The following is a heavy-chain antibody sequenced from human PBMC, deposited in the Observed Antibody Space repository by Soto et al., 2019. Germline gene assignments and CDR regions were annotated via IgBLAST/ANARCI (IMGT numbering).Heavy chain of an antibody. V-gene: IGHV1-3*01. CDR2: INGGNGHT. J-gene: IGHJ6*02. CDR3: ARGKGMEENYYYYGMDV. D-gene: IGHD1-1*01. CDR1: GYTFSTYA. Sequence: ASVKVSCKASGYTFSTYALHWVRQAPGQGLEWMGWINGGNGHTRYSQKFKDRVTISRDTPASTAYMELSGLRSEDTAVYYCARGKGMEENYYYYGMDVWGQGPPMTF.